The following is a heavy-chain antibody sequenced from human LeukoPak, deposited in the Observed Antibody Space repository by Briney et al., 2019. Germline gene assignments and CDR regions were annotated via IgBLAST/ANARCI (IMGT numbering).Heavy chain of an antibody. J-gene: IGHJ4*02. V-gene: IGHV3-23*01. CDR3: AKGAGGYGGYGTLDY. CDR2: ISGSGGST. CDR1: GFTFSSYA. Sequence: GGSLRLSCAASGFTFSSYATSWVRQAPGKGLEWVSAISGSGGSTYYADSVKGRFTISRDNSKNTLYLQMNSLRAEDTAVYYCAKGAGGYGGYGTLDYWGQGTLVTVSS. D-gene: IGHD5-12*01.